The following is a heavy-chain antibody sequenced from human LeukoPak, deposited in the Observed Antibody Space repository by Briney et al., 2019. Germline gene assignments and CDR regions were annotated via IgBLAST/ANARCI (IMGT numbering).Heavy chain of an antibody. D-gene: IGHD2-15*01. J-gene: IGHJ4*02. CDR2: INPSGGST. Sequence: WASVKVSCKASGYTFTGYYMHWVRQAPGQGLEWMGWINPSGGSTSYAQKFQGRVTMTRDTSTSTVYMELSSLRSEDTAVYYCARDYLDCSGGSCYDYWGQGTLVTVSS. CDR3: ARDYLDCSGGSCYDY. CDR1: GYTFTGYY. V-gene: IGHV1-46*01.